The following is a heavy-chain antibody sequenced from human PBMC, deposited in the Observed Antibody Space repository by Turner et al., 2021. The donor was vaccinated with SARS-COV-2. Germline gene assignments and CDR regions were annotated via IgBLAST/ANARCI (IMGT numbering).Heavy chain of an antibody. Sequence: QVQLVQSGAEVKKPGASVKVSCTVSGYTLMELSMHWVRQAPGKGREWMGGLDPEDGETIYAQKFQARVTMTEDTSTDTAYMELSSLSSEDTAVYYCATAYAIVEATLLDYWGQGTLVTVSS. CDR2: LDPEDGET. V-gene: IGHV1-24*01. CDR3: ATAYAIVEATLLDY. CDR1: GYTLMELS. D-gene: IGHD1-26*01. J-gene: IGHJ4*02.